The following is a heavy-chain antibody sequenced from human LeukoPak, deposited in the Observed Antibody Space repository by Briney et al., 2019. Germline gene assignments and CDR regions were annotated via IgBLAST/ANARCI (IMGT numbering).Heavy chain of an antibody. Sequence: AGSLSLSCAASGFTFSSYSMTWVRQAPGKGLEWVSAISRSSRYIYYADWVKGRCTISRDNAKTSRYRQRSSLRAEDTAVDCCASISPYSSSGGLWGQGTLVTVSS. CDR2: ISRSSRYI. J-gene: IGHJ4*02. V-gene: IGHV3-21*01. D-gene: IGHD6-6*01. CDR3: ASISPYSSSGGL. CDR1: GFTFSSYS.